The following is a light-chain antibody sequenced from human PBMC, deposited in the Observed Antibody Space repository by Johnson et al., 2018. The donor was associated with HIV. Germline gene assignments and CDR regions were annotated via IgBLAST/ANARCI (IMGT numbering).Light chain of an antibody. Sequence: QSVLTQPPSVSAAPGQKVTISCSGRSSNIGNNYVSWYPQLPGTGPTLLIYDNDMRPSGIPDRFSGSKSDTSATLAITGLKTGDEAEYYCGTWDPRLSVYVFGTGTKVTVL. J-gene: IGLJ1*01. V-gene: IGLV1-51*01. CDR3: GTWDPRLSVYV. CDR2: DND. CDR1: SSNIGNNY.